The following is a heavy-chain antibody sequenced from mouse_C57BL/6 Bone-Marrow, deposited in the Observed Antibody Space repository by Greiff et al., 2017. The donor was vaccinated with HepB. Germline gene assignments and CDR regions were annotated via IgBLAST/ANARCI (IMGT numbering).Heavy chain of an antibody. CDR1: GYSFTGYY. J-gene: IGHJ3*01. CDR2: INPSTGGT. Sequence: EVQLQQSGPELVKPGASVKISCKASGYSFTGYYMNWVKQSPEKSLEWIGEINPSTGGTTYNQKFKAKATLTVDKSSSTAYMQLKGLTSEDSAVYYCARQLRAGAYWGQGTLVTVSA. D-gene: IGHD3-2*02. V-gene: IGHV1-42*01. CDR3: ARQLRAGAY.